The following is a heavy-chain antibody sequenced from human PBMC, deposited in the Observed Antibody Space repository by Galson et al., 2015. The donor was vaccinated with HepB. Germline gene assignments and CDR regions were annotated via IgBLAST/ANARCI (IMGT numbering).Heavy chain of an antibody. V-gene: IGHV1-69*13. CDR1: GGTFSSYA. D-gene: IGHD3-22*01. CDR2: IIPIFGTA. Sequence: SVKVSCKASGGTFSSYAISWVRQAPGQGLEWMGGIIPIFGTANYAQKFQGRVTITADESTSTAYMELSSLRSEDTAVYYCARVSGITMIVVAHDWYFDLWGRGTLVTVSS. CDR3: ARVSGITMIVVAHDWYFDL. J-gene: IGHJ2*01.